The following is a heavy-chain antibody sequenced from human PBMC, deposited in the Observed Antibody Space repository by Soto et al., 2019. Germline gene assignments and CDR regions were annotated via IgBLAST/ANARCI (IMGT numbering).Heavy chain of an antibody. V-gene: IGHV3-64*01. CDR2: ISSNGGST. Sequence: GGSLSLSCAASGFTFSSYAMHWVRQAPGKGLEYVSAISSNGGSTYYANSVKGRFTISRDNSKNTLYLQMGSLRAEDMAVYYCARDNVAVATPRGYYYYMDVWGKGTTVTVSS. CDR1: GFTFSSYA. CDR3: ARDNVAVATPRGYYYYMDV. J-gene: IGHJ6*03. D-gene: IGHD6-19*01.